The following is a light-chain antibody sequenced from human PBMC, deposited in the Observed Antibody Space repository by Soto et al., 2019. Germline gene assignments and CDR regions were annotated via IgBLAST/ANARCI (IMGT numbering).Light chain of an antibody. V-gene: IGKV3-15*01. CDR1: QSVSSN. J-gene: IGKJ4*01. CDR3: QQYNNWLT. Sequence: EIVMTQSPATLSVSPGERATLSCRASQSVSSNLAWYQQKPGQAPRLLIYGASTRATGIPARFSGSGSGTEFTLTISSLQSEDLAVYYCQQYNNWLTFGGGTKVESK. CDR2: GAS.